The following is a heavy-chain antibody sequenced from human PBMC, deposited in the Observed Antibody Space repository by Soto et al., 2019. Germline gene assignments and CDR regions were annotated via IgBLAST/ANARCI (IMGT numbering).Heavy chain of an antibody. CDR1: GGSISSYY. CDR2: IYYSGST. J-gene: IGHJ4*02. Sequence: PSETLSLTCTVSGGSISSYYWSWIRQPPGKGLEWIGYIYYSGSTNYNPSLKSRVTISVDTSKNQFSLKLSSVTAADTAVYYCARATVWEDYYFDYWGQGTLVTVSS. CDR3: ARATVWEDYYFDY. V-gene: IGHV4-59*01. D-gene: IGHD4-4*01.